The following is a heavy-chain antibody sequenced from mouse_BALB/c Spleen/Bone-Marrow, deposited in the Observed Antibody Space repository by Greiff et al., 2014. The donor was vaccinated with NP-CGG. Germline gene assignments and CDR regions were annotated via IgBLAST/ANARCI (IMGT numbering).Heavy chain of an antibody. CDR2: IWSGGST. V-gene: IGHV2-2*02. D-gene: IGHD3-1*01. Sequence: VHLVESGPGLVQPSQSLSITCTVSGFSLTTYGVHWVRQSPGKGLEWLGVIWSGGSTDYNAAFISRLSISKDNSKSQAFFKMNSLQANDTAIYYCARNHRGYYFDYWGQGTTLTVSS. J-gene: IGHJ2*01. CDR1: GFSLTTYG. CDR3: ARNHRGYYFDY.